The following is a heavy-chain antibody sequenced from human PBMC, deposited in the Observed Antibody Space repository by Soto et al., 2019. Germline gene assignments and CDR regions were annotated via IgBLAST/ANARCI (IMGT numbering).Heavy chain of an antibody. Sequence: QVQLVQSGAEVRKPGASLKLSCQTSGYPFTSYHMHWVRQAPGQGLEWMGVINPTEGRTRYSQRFQDRVTMTRDTSTSTVYMELSCLRSEDTATYFCARGREYSFGYNWFDPWGQGTLVTVSS. J-gene: IGHJ5*02. CDR2: INPTEGRT. V-gene: IGHV1-46*01. CDR1: GYPFTSYH. CDR3: ARGREYSFGYNWFDP. D-gene: IGHD5-12*01.